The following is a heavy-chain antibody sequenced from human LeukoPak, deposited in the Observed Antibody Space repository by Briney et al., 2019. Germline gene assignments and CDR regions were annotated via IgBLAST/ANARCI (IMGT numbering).Heavy chain of an antibody. CDR2: IKSKTDGGTT. CDR1: GFTFSNAW. Sequence: GGSLRLSCAASGFTFSNAWMSWVRQAPGQGLEWVGRIKSKTDGGTTDYAAPVKRRFTISRDDSKNTLYLQMNSLKTEDTAVYYCTTDGKRYYDSSGYYSRPEGYFDYWGQGTLVTVAS. J-gene: IGHJ4*02. CDR3: TTDGKRYYDSSGYYSRPEGYFDY. D-gene: IGHD3-22*01. V-gene: IGHV3-15*01.